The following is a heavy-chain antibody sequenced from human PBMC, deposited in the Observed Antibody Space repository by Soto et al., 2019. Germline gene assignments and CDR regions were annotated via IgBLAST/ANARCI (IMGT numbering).Heavy chain of an antibody. V-gene: IGHV1-69*08. Sequence: QVQLVQSGAEVQKPGSSVKVSCKASGGTFSSYTISWVRQAPGQGLEWMGRIIPILGIANYAQKFQGRVTIHADKSTSTAYMELSSLRSEYTAVYYCARDLAHGDSSWFDPWGQGTLVTVSS. CDR3: ARDLAHGDSSWFDP. J-gene: IGHJ5*02. D-gene: IGHD4-17*01. CDR2: IIPILGIA. CDR1: GGTFSSYT.